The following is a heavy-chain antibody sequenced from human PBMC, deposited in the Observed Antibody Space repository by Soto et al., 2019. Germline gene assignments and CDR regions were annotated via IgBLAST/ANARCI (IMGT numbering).Heavy chain of an antibody. CDR2: ISSSSSYI. CDR1: GFTFSSYS. CDR3: AREELLLAYWFDP. D-gene: IGHD1-7*01. Sequence: GGSLRLSCAASGFTFSSYSMNWARQAPGKGLEWVSSISSSSSYIYYADSVKGRFTISRDNAKNSLYLQMNSLRAEDTAVYYCAREELLLAYWFDPWGQGTLVTVSS. V-gene: IGHV3-21*01. J-gene: IGHJ5*02.